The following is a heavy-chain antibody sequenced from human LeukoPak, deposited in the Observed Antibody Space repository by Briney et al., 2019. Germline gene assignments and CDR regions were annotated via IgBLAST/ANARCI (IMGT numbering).Heavy chain of an antibody. CDR3: ARQSGSSGWYQRYFDY. CDR2: ISSSSSYI. Sequence: PGGSLRLSCAASGFTFSSYSMTWVRQAPGKGLEWVSSISSSSSYIYYADSVKGRFTISRDNAKNSLYLQMNSLRAEDTAVYYCARQSGSSGWYQRYFDYWGQGTLVTVSS. CDR1: GFTFSSYS. D-gene: IGHD6-19*01. V-gene: IGHV3-21*01. J-gene: IGHJ4*02.